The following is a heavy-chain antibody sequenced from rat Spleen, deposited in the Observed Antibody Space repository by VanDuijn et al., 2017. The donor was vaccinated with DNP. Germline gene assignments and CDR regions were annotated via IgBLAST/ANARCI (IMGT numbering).Heavy chain of an antibody. Sequence: VQLKESGPGLAQPSQTLSLTCTVSGFSLTNYPLHWVRQPPRKGLEWMGVMWTDGDTSYNSALKSRLSITRDTSKSQVFLKVNSLQSEDTATYFCARESYWFDYWGQGVMVTVSS. CDR3: ARESYWFDY. D-gene: IGHD4-2*01. V-gene: IGHV2-32*01. CDR2: MWTDGDT. J-gene: IGHJ2*01. CDR1: GFSLTNYP.